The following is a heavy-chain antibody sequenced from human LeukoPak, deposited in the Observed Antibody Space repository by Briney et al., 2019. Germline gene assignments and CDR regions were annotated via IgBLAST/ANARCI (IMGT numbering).Heavy chain of an antibody. V-gene: IGHV4-4*09. CDR1: GASMSSNY. D-gene: IGHD6-19*01. Sequence: PSETLSLTCNVAGASMSSNYWSWIRQPPGKGLEWIGYIYHSGNTNYSPSLESRVTMSVDESKNQFSLRVHFVSAADTAVYYCASTRRAAVAGRFDSWGQGTLVTVSS. CDR3: ASTRRAAVAGRFDS. CDR2: IYHSGNT. J-gene: IGHJ4*02.